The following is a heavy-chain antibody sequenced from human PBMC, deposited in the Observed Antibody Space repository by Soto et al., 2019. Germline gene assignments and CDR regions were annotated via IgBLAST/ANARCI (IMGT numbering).Heavy chain of an antibody. J-gene: IGHJ4*02. V-gene: IGHV3-30*18. Sequence: PGGSLRLSCAASGFTFSSYGMHWVRQAPGKGLEWVAVISYDGSNKYYADSVKGRFTISRDNSKNTLYLQMNSLRAEDTAVYYCAKDRWELDFRLPYFDYWGQGTLVTVSS. CDR3: AKDRWELDFRLPYFDY. CDR1: GFTFSSYG. D-gene: IGHD1-26*01. CDR2: ISYDGSNK.